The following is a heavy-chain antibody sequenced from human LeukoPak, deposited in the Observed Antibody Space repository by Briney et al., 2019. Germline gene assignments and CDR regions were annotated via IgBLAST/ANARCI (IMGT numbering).Heavy chain of an antibody. CDR3: ARWGASGWFDY. Sequence: SETLSLTCTVSGGSISSYYWSWIRQPPGKGLEWIGYIYYSGSTNYNPSLKSRVTISVDTSKNQFSLKLSSVTAADTAVHYCARWGASGWFDYWGQGTLVTVSS. CDR1: GGSISSYY. CDR2: IYYSGST. V-gene: IGHV4-59*01. J-gene: IGHJ4*02. D-gene: IGHD6-19*01.